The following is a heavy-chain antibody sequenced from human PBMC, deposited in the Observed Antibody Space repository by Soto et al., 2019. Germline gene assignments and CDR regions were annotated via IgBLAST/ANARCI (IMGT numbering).Heavy chain of an antibody. CDR3: AKDFGRFIYGDYEDY. V-gene: IGHV3-9*01. D-gene: IGHD4-17*01. Sequence: DVQLVESGGGLVQPGRSLRLSCAASGFTFDDYAMHWVRQAPGKGLEWVSGISWNSGSIGYADSVKGRFTISRDNAKNSLYLQMNSLRAEDTALYYCAKDFGRFIYGDYEDYWGQGTLVTVSS. CDR1: GFTFDDYA. J-gene: IGHJ4*02. CDR2: ISWNSGSI.